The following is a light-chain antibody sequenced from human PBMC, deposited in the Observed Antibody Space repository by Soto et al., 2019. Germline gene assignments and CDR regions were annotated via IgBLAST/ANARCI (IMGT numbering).Light chain of an antibody. CDR2: AAS. CDR1: QSISSY. CDR3: QQSYSTLSIT. J-gene: IGKJ5*01. Sequence: DLQMTQSPSSLSESVGDRVTITCRASQSISSYLHWYQQKPGKAPKLLIYAASSLQSGVPSRFSGSGSGTDFTLTISSLQPEDFATYYCQQSYSTLSITFGQGTRLEIK. V-gene: IGKV1-39*01.